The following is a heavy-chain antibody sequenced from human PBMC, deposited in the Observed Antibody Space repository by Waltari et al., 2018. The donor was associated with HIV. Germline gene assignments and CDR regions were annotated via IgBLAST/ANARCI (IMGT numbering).Heavy chain of an antibody. CDR3: TRGTFTVTYYFDY. Sequence: EVQLGESGGGLVQPGRSLRLSCATSGFSFGDYVMSWFRQAPGKGLEWVGFIRSKAYGGTTQYAASVKGRFTISRDDSKSIAYLQMNSLKTEDTALYYCTRGTFTVTYYFDYWGRGTLVTVSS. CDR1: GFSFGDYV. CDR2: IRSKAYGGTT. D-gene: IGHD4-17*01. J-gene: IGHJ4*02. V-gene: IGHV3-49*03.